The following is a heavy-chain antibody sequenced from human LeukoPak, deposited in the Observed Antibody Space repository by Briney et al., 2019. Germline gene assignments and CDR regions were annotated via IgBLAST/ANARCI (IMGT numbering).Heavy chain of an antibody. V-gene: IGHV4-4*07. J-gene: IGHJ4*02. CDR1: GDSISSYY. CDR2: IYTSGST. D-gene: IGHD6-13*01. CDR3: ARDSSIAPAGWFDY. Sequence: PSETLSLTCTVSGDSISSYYWSWIRQPAGKGLEWIGRIYTSGSTNYNPSLKSRVTMSVDTSKNQFSLKLSSVTAADTAMYYCARDSSIAPAGWFDYWGQGTLVTVSS.